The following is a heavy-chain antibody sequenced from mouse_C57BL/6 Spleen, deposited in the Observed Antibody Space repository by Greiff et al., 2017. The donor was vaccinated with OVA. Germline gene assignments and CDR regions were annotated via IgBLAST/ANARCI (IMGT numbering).Heavy chain of an antibody. CDR2: INTDGSST. CDR3: ARTVNYAMDY. Sequence: EVQLQESEGGLVQPGSSMTLSCTASGFTFSDYAMAWVRQVPEKGLEWVANINTDGSSTYYLDSLKSRFIISRDNAKNILYLQMNSLKSEDTATYYCARTVNYAMDYWGQGTSVTVSS. CDR1: GFTFSDYA. V-gene: IGHV5-16*01. J-gene: IGHJ4*01.